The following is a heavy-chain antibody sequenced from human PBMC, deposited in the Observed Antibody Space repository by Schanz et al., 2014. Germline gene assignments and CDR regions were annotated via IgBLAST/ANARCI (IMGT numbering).Heavy chain of an antibody. CDR2: ISDSGDTA. CDR3: VRDSFFAFDY. V-gene: IGHV3-11*04. J-gene: IGHJ4*02. D-gene: IGHD3-3*01. Sequence: PGGSLRLSCAASGFVFGDYYMTWIRQAPGKGLEWVSLISDSGDTAYYADSVKGRFTISRDNSKNTLYLQMNSLRAEDTAVYCCVRDSFFAFDYWGQGTLVTVSS. CDR1: GFVFGDYY.